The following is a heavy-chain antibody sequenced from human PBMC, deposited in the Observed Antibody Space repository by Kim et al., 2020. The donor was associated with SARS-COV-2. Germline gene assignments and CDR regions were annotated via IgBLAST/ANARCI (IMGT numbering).Heavy chain of an antibody. CDR2: ISWNSGSI. V-gene: IGHV3-9*01. D-gene: IGHD3-22*01. CDR3: AKDMKLGGITMIDY. CDR1: GFTFDDYA. J-gene: IGHJ4*02. Sequence: GGSLRLSCAASGFTFDDYAMHWVRQAPGKGLEWVSGISWNSGSIGYADSVKGRFTISRDNAKNSLYLQMNSLRAEDTALYYCAKDMKLGGITMIDYWGQG.